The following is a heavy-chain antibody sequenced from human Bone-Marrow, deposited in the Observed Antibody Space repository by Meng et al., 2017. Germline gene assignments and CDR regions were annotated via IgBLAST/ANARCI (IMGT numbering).Heavy chain of an antibody. J-gene: IGHJ4*02. Sequence: SETLSLTCTVSGYSISSGYYWGWIRQPPGKGLEWIGHIYHTGFTYYIPSLKSRVTISVDTSKNQFSLNLSSVTAADTAVYYCARVGDCSTTSCYAVSFDYWGQGTLVTVSS. CDR2: IYHTGFT. D-gene: IGHD2-2*01. CDR1: GYSISSGYY. V-gene: IGHV4-38-2*02. CDR3: ARVGDCSTTSCYAVSFDY.